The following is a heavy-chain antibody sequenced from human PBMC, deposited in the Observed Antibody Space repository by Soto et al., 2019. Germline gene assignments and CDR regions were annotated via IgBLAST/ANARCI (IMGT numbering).Heavy chain of an antibody. D-gene: IGHD3-9*01. CDR1: AYTLTELS. CDR2: FDPEDGET. CDR3: ATVALCDILTGYLDY. J-gene: IGHJ4*02. V-gene: IGHV1-24*01. Sequence: GASVKGSCKVSAYTLTELSMHSVRQAPGKGLEWMGGFDPEDGETIYAQKFQGRVTMTEDTSTDTAYMELSSLRSEDTAVYYCATVALCDILTGYLDYWGQGALVTVSS.